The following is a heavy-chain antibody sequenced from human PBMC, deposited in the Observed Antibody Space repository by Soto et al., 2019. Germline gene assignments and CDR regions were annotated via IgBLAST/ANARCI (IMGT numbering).Heavy chain of an antibody. CDR2: INAGNGNT. D-gene: IGHD4-4*01. J-gene: IGHJ6*02. CDR1: GYTSTSYA. CDR3: ASSYSNYALIDYYYYGMDV. Sequence: ASVKVSCKASGYTSTSYAMHWVRQAPGQRLEWMGWINAGNGNTKYSQKFQGRVTITRDTSASTAYMELSSLRSEDTAVYYCASSYSNYALIDYYYYGMDVWGQGTTVTVSS. V-gene: IGHV1-3*01.